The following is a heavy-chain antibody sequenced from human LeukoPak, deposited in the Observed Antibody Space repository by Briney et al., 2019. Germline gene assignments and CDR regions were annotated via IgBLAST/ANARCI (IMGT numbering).Heavy chain of an antibody. D-gene: IGHD3-22*01. Sequence: ASVKVSCKASGYTFTGYYMHWVRQAPGQGLEWMGIINPSGGSTSYAQKFQGRVTMTRDTSTSTVYMELSSLRSEDTAVYYCARVYYDSSATASFDYWGQGTLVTVSS. CDR1: GYTFTGYY. J-gene: IGHJ4*02. CDR3: ARVYYDSSATASFDY. CDR2: INPSGGST. V-gene: IGHV1-46*01.